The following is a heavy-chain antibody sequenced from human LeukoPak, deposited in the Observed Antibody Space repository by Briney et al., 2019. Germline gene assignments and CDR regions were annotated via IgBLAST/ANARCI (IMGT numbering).Heavy chain of an antibody. CDR2: ISGSGGST. D-gene: IGHD3-10*01. J-gene: IGHJ5*02. Sequence: GGSLRLSCAASGFTFGSYGMSWVRQAPGKGLEWVSAISGSGGSTYYADSVKGRFTISRDNSKNTLYLQMNSLRAEDTAVYYCAKSASMVRGSRPFNWFDPWGQGTLVTVSS. V-gene: IGHV3-23*01. CDR3: AKSASMVRGSRPFNWFDP. CDR1: GFTFGSYG.